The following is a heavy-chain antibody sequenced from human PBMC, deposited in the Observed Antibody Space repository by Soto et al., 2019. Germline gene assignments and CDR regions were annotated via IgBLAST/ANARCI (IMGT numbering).Heavy chain of an antibody. CDR1: GGTFSSYA. J-gene: IGHJ3*02. CDR2: IIPIFGTA. CDR3: ARERWDYDILTGPHAFDI. D-gene: IGHD3-9*01. Sequence: QVQLVQSGAEVKKPGSSVKVSCKASGGTFSSYAISWVRQAPGQGLEWMGGIIPIFGTANYAQKFQGRVTITADKSTSTAYMELSRLISEDTAVYYCARERWDYDILTGPHAFDIWGQGTMVTVSS. V-gene: IGHV1-69*06.